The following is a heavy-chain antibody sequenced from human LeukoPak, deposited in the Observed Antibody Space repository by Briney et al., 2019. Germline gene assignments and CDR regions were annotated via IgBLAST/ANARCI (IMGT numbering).Heavy chain of an antibody. D-gene: IGHD5-12*01. Sequence: SETLSLTCTVSGGSISSYYWSWIRQPPGKGLEWIGYIYYSGSTNYNPSLKSRVTISVDTSKNQFSLKLSSVTAADTAVYYCARDQSGYDLYYYYGMDVWGQGTTVTVSS. CDR1: GGSISSYY. V-gene: IGHV4-59*01. J-gene: IGHJ6*02. CDR3: ARDQSGYDLYYYYGMDV. CDR2: IYYSGST.